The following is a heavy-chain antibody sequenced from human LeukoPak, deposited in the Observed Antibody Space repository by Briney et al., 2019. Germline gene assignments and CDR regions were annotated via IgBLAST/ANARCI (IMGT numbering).Heavy chain of an antibody. CDR2: ISGDSTYT. CDR3: AKGAYCGAYCYPYYFDY. V-gene: IGHV3-11*05. D-gene: IGHD2-21*01. CDR1: GFTFHDYY. Sequence: GVSLRLSCAASGFTFHDYYMAWVRQVPGKGPEWVAHISGDSTYTNYVDSVKGRFTISRDNAKNSVSLHMNSLEAEDTAVYFCAKGAYCGAYCYPYYFDYWGQGALVTVSS. J-gene: IGHJ4*02.